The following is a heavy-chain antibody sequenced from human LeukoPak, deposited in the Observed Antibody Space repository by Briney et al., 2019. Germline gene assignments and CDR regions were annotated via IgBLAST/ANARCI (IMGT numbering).Heavy chain of an antibody. CDR3: ARAGDETTVDY. J-gene: IGHJ4*02. V-gene: IGHV3-74*01. CDR1: GFTFSSYW. CDR2: INSDGSST. Sequence: GGSLRLSCAASGFTFSSYWMHWVRQAPGKGLVWVSRINSDGSSTSYADSVKGRFTISRDNAKNSLYLQMNSLRAEDTAVYYCARAGDETTVDYWGQGTLVTVSS. D-gene: IGHD4-11*01.